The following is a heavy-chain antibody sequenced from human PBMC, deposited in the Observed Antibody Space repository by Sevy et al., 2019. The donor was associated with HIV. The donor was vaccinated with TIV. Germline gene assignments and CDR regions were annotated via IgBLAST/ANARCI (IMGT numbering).Heavy chain of an antibody. Sequence: SETLSLTCSVSGGSISGYYWSWIRQPPGKGLEWIGYIYHSGSTIYNPSLNSRVTISVDTAKTQFSLKLTSVTAADTAVYYCARRGQLANTYYGMDVRGQGTTVTVSS. CDR2: IYHSGST. J-gene: IGHJ6*02. CDR3: ARRGQLANTYYGMDV. V-gene: IGHV4-59*12. CDR1: GGSISGYY.